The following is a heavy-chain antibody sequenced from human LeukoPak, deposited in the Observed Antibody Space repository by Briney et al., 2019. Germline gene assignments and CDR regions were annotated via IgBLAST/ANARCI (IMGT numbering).Heavy chain of an antibody. CDR3: ARVGERRPGTSESFFPAHFDS. D-gene: IGHD3-10*01. J-gene: IGHJ4*02. V-gene: IGHV3-21*01. Sequence: NPGGSLGLSCAASGFTFDSYSMTWVRQAPGKGLEWVSSISGRSGYIYYADSMKGRFTISRDNAKNSLYLQMNSLRAEDTATYFCARVGERRPGTSESFFPAHFDSWGQGTLVIVSS. CDR1: GFTFDSYS. CDR2: ISGRSGYI.